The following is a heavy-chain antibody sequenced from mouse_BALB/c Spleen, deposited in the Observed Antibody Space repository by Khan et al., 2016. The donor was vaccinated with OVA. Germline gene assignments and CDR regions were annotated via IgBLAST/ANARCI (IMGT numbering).Heavy chain of an antibody. CDR2: IWSGGST. CDR1: GFSLTSYG. Sequence: QVQLKQSGPGLVKPSQSLSITCTVSGFSLTSYGVHWVRQSPGKGLEWLGVIWSGGSTDYNAAFIYRLSISKDNSKSQVFFKMNSLQANDTAIYYCARSCIGTTDYAVDYWGQGTSVTVAS. V-gene: IGHV2-2*02. D-gene: IGHD2-14*01. J-gene: IGHJ4*01. CDR3: ARSCIGTTDYAVDY.